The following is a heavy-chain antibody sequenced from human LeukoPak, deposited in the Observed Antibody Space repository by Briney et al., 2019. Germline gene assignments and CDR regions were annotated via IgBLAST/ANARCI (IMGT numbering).Heavy chain of an antibody. Sequence: SETLSLTCTVSGGSISSYYWSWIRQPPGKGLEWIGYIYYSGSINYNPSLKSRVTISVDTSKNQFSLKLSSVTAADTAVYYCASGPRGYGDYWGQGTLVTVSS. D-gene: IGHD6-25*01. CDR3: ASGPRGYGDY. CDR1: GGSISSYY. CDR2: IYYSGSI. V-gene: IGHV4-59*01. J-gene: IGHJ4*02.